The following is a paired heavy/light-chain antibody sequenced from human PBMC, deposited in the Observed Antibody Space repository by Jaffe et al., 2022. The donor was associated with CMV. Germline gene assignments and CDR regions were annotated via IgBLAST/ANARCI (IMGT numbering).Light chain of an antibody. CDR3: QQYDNLNT. Sequence: DIQMTQSPSSLSASVGDRVTITCQASQDISNYLNWYQQKPGKAPKLLIYDASNLETGVPSRFSGSGSGTDFTFTISSLQPEDIATYYCQQYDNLNTFGQGTKLEIK. J-gene: IGKJ2*01. CDR2: DAS. V-gene: IGKV1-33*01. CDR1: QDISNY.
Heavy chain of an antibody. CDR2: IIPIFGTA. Sequence: QVQLVQSGAEVKKPGSSVKVSCKASGGTFSSYAISWVRQAPGQGLEWMGGIIPIFGTANYAQKFQGRVTITADESTSTAYMELSSLRSEDTAVYYCARGGSSYCGGDCYSKFGYFDLWGRGTLVTVSS. J-gene: IGHJ2*01. V-gene: IGHV1-69*01. CDR1: GGTFSSYA. CDR3: ARGGSSYCGGDCYSKFGYFDL. D-gene: IGHD2-21*02.